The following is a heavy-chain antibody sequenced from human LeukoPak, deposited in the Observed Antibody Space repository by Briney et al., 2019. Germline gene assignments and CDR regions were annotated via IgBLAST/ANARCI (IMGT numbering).Heavy chain of an antibody. V-gene: IGHV1-2*02. CDR2: INPNSGGT. CDR3: ARDLDYYGSGCFFNI. J-gene: IGHJ3*02. CDR1: GYTFTAYS. D-gene: IGHD3-10*01. Sequence: ASVTVSCKASGYTFTAYSMHWVRQAPGQGLEWMGWINPNSGGTNYAQKFQGRVTMTRDTSITTAYMELSRLRSDDTAVYYCARDLDYYGSGCFFNIWGQGTMVTVSS.